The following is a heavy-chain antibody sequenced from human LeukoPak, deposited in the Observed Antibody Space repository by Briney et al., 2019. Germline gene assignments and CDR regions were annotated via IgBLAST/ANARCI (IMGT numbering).Heavy chain of an antibody. CDR2: IYPGDSDT. CDR3: ARSVKMYGSGSYYNYFDY. CDR1: GYNFTNYW. J-gene: IGHJ4*02. D-gene: IGHD3-10*01. Sequence: GESLKISCKGSGYNFTNYWIGWVRQMPGKGLEWMGIIYPGDSDTRYSPSFQGQVTISADKSISTAYLQWSSLKASDTAMYYCARSVKMYGSGSYYNYFDYWGQGTLVTVSS. V-gene: IGHV5-51*01.